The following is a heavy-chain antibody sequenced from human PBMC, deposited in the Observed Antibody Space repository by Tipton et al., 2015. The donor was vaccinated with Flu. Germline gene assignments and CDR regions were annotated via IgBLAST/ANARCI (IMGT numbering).Heavy chain of an antibody. V-gene: IGHV4-39*07. Sequence: LRLSCTVSGGSISTSTYYWGWIRQPPGKGLEWIGTLHDSGSIDYGPSLKSRVTMSIDRSNSQLSLKVKSVTAADTAVYYCATGALDFWGQGTMVAVSS. J-gene: IGHJ3*01. CDR1: GGSISTSTYY. CDR2: LHDSGSI. CDR3: ATGALDF.